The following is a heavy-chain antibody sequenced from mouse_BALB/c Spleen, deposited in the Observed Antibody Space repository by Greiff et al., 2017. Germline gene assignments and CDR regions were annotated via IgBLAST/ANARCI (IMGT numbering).Heavy chain of an antibody. CDR2: IYPGDGDT. J-gene: IGHJ3*01. D-gene: IGHD1-2*01. V-gene: IGHV1-82*01. CDR1: GYAFSSSW. Sequence: QVQLKQSGPELVKPGASVKISCKASGYAFSSSWMNWVKQRPGQGLEWIGRIYPGDGDTNYNGKFKGKATLTADKSSSTAYMQLSSLTSVDSAVYFCATPHYYGYGFAYWGQGTLVTVSA. CDR3: ATPHYYGYGFAY.